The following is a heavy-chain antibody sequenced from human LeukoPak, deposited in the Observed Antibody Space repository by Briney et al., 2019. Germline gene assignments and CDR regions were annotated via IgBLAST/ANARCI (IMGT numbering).Heavy chain of an antibody. J-gene: IGHJ4*02. CDR2: VSQDEKTK. Sequence: GGSLRLSCAASGFTFSDYFMHWVRQIPGKGLEWVASVSQDEKTKLYVDSVKGRFTISRDNSRNTLYLQVNSLRGEDTAVYFCAKDVPASWAPDYWGQGTLVTVSS. CDR3: AKDVPASWAPDY. D-gene: IGHD3-16*01. CDR1: GFTFSDYF. V-gene: IGHV3-30*18.